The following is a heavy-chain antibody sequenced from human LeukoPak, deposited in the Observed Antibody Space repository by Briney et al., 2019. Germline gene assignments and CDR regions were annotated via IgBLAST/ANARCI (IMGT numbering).Heavy chain of an antibody. Sequence: SETLSLTCAVAGYSISSGYYWGWIRQPPGKGLEWIGSIYHSGSTYYNPSLKSRVTISVESSKNQFSLKLSSVTAADTAVYYCAREGGSYFSAPFDYWGQGTLVTVSS. D-gene: IGHD1-26*01. V-gene: IGHV4-38-2*02. J-gene: IGHJ4*02. CDR1: GYSISSGYY. CDR3: AREGGSYFSAPFDY. CDR2: IYHSGST.